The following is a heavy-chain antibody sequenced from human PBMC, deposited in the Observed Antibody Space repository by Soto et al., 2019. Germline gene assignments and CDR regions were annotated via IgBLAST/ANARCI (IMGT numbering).Heavy chain of an antibody. V-gene: IGHV4-34*01. CDR3: AGWAVGIMIFGVPKDY. CDR1: GGSFSGHF. Sequence: PSETLSLTCVVYGGSFSGHFWSWIRQPPGKGLEWIGEINHSGSANYNPSLKSRVTISVDTSKNQFSLKLTSVTAADTAVYYCAGWAVGIMIFGVPKDYWSQGTQVTVPS. D-gene: IGHD3-3*01. J-gene: IGHJ4*02. CDR2: INHSGSA.